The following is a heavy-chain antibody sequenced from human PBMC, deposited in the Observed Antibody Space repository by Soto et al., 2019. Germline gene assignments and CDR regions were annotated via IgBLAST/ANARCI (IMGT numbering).Heavy chain of an antibody. Sequence: QVQLVQSGAEVKKPGSSVKVSCKASGGTFSSYAISWVRRAPGQGLEWMGGIIPIFGTANYAQKFQGRVTITADESTSTAYMELSSLRSEDTAVYYCVRDCSGGSCYEGDAFDIWGQGTMVTVSS. CDR3: VRDCSGGSCYEGDAFDI. V-gene: IGHV1-69*12. CDR2: IIPIFGTA. J-gene: IGHJ3*02. D-gene: IGHD2-15*01. CDR1: GGTFSSYA.